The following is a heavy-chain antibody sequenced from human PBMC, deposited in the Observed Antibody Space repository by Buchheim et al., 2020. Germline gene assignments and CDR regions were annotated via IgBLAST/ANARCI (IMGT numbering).Heavy chain of an antibody. CDR2: IHDSGST. V-gene: IGHV4-59*13. Sequence: QVQLQESGPGLVKPSETLSLTCTVSGGSSSSFYWSWVRQPPGKGLEWIGYIHDSGSTSYNPSLKSRVTISIDTSMNQFSLKLTSVTAADTAVYYCARHGYQLLGWFDPWGQGTL. D-gene: IGHD2-2*01. J-gene: IGHJ5*02. CDR1: GGSSSSFY. CDR3: ARHGYQLLGWFDP.